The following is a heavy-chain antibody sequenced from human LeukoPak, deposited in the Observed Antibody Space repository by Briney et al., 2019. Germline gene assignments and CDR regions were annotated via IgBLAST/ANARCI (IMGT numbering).Heavy chain of an antibody. J-gene: IGHJ4*02. D-gene: IGHD3-3*01. CDR3: AREAIFGVVREYYFDL. Sequence: ASVKVSCKASGGTFSNYIVSWVRQAPGQGLEWMGVINPSGGPATYAQKFQGRVTLTRDASTTTVYMEVNSLRSDDTAVYCCAREAIFGVVREYYFDLWGQGTLVTVS. V-gene: IGHV1-46*01. CDR1: GGTFSNYI. CDR2: INPSGGPA.